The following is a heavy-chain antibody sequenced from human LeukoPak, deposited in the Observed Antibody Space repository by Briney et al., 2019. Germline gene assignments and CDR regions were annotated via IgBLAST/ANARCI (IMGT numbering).Heavy chain of an antibody. D-gene: IGHD3-22*01. Sequence: GGSMRLSCAAAGLTFNNYAMTWVRQAQGEGLEWVASIIGLGSTKANADSVKGRLTISRDNSQNTLYLQMNGLRAEDTAVYYCAKEEKDFYDSSGYYPIDYWGQGTLVTVSS. J-gene: IGHJ4*02. CDR3: AKEEKDFYDSSGYYPIDY. CDR1: GLTFNNYA. CDR2: IIGLGSTK. V-gene: IGHV3-23*01.